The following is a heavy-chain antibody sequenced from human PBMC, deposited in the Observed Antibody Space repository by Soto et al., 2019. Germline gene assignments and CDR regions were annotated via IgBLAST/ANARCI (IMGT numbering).Heavy chain of an antibody. CDR3: AKDVGYCSGGRCYPHNWFDP. J-gene: IGHJ5*02. CDR1: GFTFKSYG. D-gene: IGHD2-15*01. CDR2: ISYDGSIE. V-gene: IGHV3-30*18. Sequence: QVQLVESGGGVVQPGRSLRLSCAASGFTFKSYGVHWVRQAPGKGLEWVAVISYDGSIEYYGDSVKGRFTISRDNSKNTLYLQMNSLRAEDTAVYYCAKDVGYCSGGRCYPHNWFDPWGQGTLVTVSS.